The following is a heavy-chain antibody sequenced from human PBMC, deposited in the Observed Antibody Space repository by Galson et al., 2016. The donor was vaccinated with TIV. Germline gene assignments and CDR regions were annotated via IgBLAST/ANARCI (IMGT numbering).Heavy chain of an antibody. J-gene: IGHJ6*02. V-gene: IGHV3-66*01. D-gene: IGHD3-3*01. Sequence: LRLSCAVSGFTVSTNYMSWVRQAPGKGLEWVSVIYSGGITYYADSVKGRFTISRDNSNNTLYLQMNSLRADDTAVYFCARSGATSIFGVSVNYYGLDVWGQGTTVTVSS. CDR1: GFTVSTNY. CDR2: IYSGGIT. CDR3: ARSGATSIFGVSVNYYGLDV.